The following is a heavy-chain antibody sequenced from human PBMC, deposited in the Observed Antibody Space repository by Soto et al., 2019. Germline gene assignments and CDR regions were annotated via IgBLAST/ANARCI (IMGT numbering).Heavy chain of an antibody. Sequence: SETLSLTCTVSGGSISSYYWSWIRQPPGKGLEWIGYIYYSGSTNYNPSLKSRVTISVDTSENQFSLKLSSVTAADTAVYYCARDNGYSYGYTLDHWGQVTLVTVSS. CDR3: ARDNGYSYGYTLDH. V-gene: IGHV4-59*01. CDR1: GGSISSYY. D-gene: IGHD5-18*01. J-gene: IGHJ4*02. CDR2: IYYSGST.